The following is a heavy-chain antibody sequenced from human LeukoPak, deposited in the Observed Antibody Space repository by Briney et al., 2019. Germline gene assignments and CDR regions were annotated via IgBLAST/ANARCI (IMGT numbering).Heavy chain of an antibody. CDR1: GFTFRNYA. V-gene: IGHV3-23*01. CDR2: ISGSGDET. D-gene: IGHD3-16*01. CDR3: AKDLDDRN. J-gene: IGHJ4*02. Sequence: GSLRLSCAASGFTFRNYAMSWVRQAPGKGLEWVSAISGSGDETNYADSVKGRFTISRDNSKKTLYLQMNSLRAEDTAVYYCAKDLDDRNWGQGTLVTVSS.